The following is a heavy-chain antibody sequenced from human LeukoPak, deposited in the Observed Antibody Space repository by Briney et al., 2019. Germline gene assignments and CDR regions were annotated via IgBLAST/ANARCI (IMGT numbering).Heavy chain of an antibody. CDR1: GGSISSYY. Sequence: SETLSLTCTVSGGSISSYYWSWIRQPPGKGLEWIGHIYYSGSTNYNPSLKSRVTISVDTSKNQFSLKLSSVTAADTAVYYCARALVTADWYFDLWGRGTLVTVSS. CDR3: ARALVTADWYFDL. CDR2: IYYSGST. D-gene: IGHD2-21*02. V-gene: IGHV4-59*01. J-gene: IGHJ2*01.